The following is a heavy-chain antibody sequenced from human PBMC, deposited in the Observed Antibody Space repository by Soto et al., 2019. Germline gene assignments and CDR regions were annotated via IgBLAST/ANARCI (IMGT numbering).Heavy chain of an antibody. Sequence: SETLSLTCAVSGGSISSGGYSWSWIRQPPGKGLEWIGYIYHSGSTNYNPSLKSRVTISVDRSKNQFSLKLSSVTAADTAVYYCARIGRLRGSAFDYWGQAPLVTVSS. CDR3: ARIGRLRGSAFDY. J-gene: IGHJ4*02. CDR2: IYHSGST. CDR1: GGSISSGGYS. V-gene: IGHV4-30-2*01.